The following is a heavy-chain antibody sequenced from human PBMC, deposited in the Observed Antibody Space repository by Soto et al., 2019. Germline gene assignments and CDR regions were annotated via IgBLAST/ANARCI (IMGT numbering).Heavy chain of an antibody. D-gene: IGHD2-15*01. CDR1: GYTFTHYG. Sequence: QVQLVQSGAEVKKPGASVKVSCKASGYTFTHYGITWVRQAPGKGLEWMGWINSFSGDTNYPQKLQGRLTMTTDTSTNTVYMELRNLRSDDTAVYYCARVLHSGGKYWYFDIWGRGTLVTVSS. CDR2: INSFSGDT. CDR3: ARVLHSGGKYWYFDI. J-gene: IGHJ2*01. V-gene: IGHV1-18*01.